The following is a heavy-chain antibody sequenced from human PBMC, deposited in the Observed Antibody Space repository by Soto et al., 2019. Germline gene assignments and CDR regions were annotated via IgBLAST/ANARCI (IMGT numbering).Heavy chain of an antibody. J-gene: IGHJ4*02. CDR3: ARGGDHFDY. CDR1: GFTFSNYN. CDR2: ISSNGGTM. D-gene: IGHD7-27*01. Sequence: GGSLRLSCAASGFTFSNYNMNWVRQAPGKGLEWVSYISSNGGTMYYADSVKGRFTISRDNAKNSLYPQMNSLRAEDTALYYCARGGDHFDYWGQGTLVTVSS. V-gene: IGHV3-48*01.